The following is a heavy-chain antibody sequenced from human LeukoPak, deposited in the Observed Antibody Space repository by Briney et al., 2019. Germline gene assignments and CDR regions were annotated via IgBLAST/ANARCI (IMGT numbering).Heavy chain of an antibody. J-gene: IGHJ4*02. CDR2: ISSSGGTT. CDR1: GFTFTSYS. CDR3: AKSGAYVIDY. D-gene: IGHD3-10*02. V-gene: IGHV3-23*01. Sequence: GGSLRLSCAASGFTFTSYSMNWVRQAPGKGLEWVSFISSSGGTTYYADSVKGRFTISRDNSKNTLYLQMNSLKVEDTAIYYCAKSGAYVIDYWGQGTLVTVSS.